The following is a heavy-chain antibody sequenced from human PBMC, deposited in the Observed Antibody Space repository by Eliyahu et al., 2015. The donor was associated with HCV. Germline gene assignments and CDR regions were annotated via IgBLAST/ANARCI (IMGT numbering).Heavy chain of an antibody. J-gene: IGHJ4*02. CDR1: GYSINSGYY. D-gene: IGHD1-26*01. Sequence: QVQLQESGPGLVRPSETLSLTCTVSGYSINSGYYWGWIRQPPGKGLEWIGSIYRSGNHQLLPSFEGRATISVDTSKNQFSLRLTSVTAADTAVYYCARDTYVGGREYWGQGTLVTVSS. CDR3: ARDTYVGGREY. V-gene: IGHV4-38-2*02. CDR2: IYRSGNH.